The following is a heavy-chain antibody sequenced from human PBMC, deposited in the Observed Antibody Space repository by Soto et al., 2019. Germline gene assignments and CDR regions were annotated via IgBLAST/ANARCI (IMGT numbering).Heavy chain of an antibody. V-gene: IGHV1-18*01. CDR2: ISAYNGNT. Sequence: ASVKVSCKASGYTFTSYGISWVRQAPGQGLEWMGWISAYNGNTNYAQKLQGRVTMTTDTSTSTAYMELRSLRSDDTAVYYCARDPARGRFYYYYYGMDVWGQGTTVTVSS. D-gene: IGHD1-26*01. J-gene: IGHJ6*02. CDR3: ARDPARGRFYYYYYGMDV. CDR1: GYTFTSYG.